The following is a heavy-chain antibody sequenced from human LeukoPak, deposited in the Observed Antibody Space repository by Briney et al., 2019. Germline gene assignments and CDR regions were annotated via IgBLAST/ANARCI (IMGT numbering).Heavy chain of an antibody. CDR2: IYYSGST. J-gene: IGHJ4*02. CDR1: GGSISSSSYY. Sequence: SETLSLTCTVSGGSISSSSYYWGWIRQPPGKGLEWIGSIYYSGSTYYTPSLNSRVTISLDTSKNQFSLKLSSVTAADTAVYYCAKGTSSGWYYFDYWGQGTLVTVSS. V-gene: IGHV4-39*07. CDR3: AKGTSSGWYYFDY. D-gene: IGHD6-19*01.